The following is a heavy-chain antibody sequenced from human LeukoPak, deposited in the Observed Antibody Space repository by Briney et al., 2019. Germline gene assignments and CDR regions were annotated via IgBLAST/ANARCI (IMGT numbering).Heavy chain of an antibody. Sequence: PSETLSLTCNASGVSVGGSYYWAWLRQPPGKGLEWIGSMHHSGNSYYSTSVKGRVTISVDMSTNQVSLKLSSVLAADTAVYFCARLGTTDIFGGFDVWGQGTMVTVAS. V-gene: IGHV4-39*01. J-gene: IGHJ3*01. CDR1: GVSVGGSYY. CDR2: MHHSGNS. D-gene: IGHD3-3*02. CDR3: ARLGTTDIFGGFDV.